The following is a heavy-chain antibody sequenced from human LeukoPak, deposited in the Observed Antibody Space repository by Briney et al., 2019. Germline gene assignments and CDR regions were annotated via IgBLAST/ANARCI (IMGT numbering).Heavy chain of an antibody. D-gene: IGHD3-10*01. CDR1: GFTFDDYA. Sequence: GGSLRLSCAASGFTFDDYAMHWVRQAPGKGLEWVSGISWNSGSIGYADSVTGRFTISRDNAKNSLYLQMNSLRAEDRALYYCAKGREAMLRGYFDYWGQGTLVTVSS. CDR2: ISWNSGSI. V-gene: IGHV3-9*01. CDR3: AKGREAMLRGYFDY. J-gene: IGHJ4*02.